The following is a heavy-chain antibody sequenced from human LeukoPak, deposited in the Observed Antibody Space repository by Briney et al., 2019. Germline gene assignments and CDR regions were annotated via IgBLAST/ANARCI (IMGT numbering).Heavy chain of an antibody. V-gene: IGHV1-8*02. J-gene: IGHJ5*02. CDR2: MNPNSGNT. Sequence: GASVKVSCKASRGTFSSYAISWVRQAPGQGLEWMGGMNPNSGNTGYAQKFQGRVTMTRSTSISTAYMELSSLRSEDTAVYYCAREAGVRGVIISGGFDPWGQGTLVTVSS. CDR3: AREAGVRGVIISGGFDP. CDR1: RGTFSSYA. D-gene: IGHD3-10*01.